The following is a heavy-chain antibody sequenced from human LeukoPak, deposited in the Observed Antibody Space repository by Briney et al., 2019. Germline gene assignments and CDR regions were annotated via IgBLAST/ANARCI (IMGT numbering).Heavy chain of an antibody. D-gene: IGHD6-6*01. V-gene: IGHV1-18*01. J-gene: IGHJ4*02. CDR1: GYDFINYG. CDR3: ARGGPFPSGSSSREYYLDY. Sequence: GASVKVSCKASGYDFINYGISWVRQAPGQGLEWMGWRSIYNGNTDYKLLGRVTMTTDTSTSTAYMEVRSLRSDDTAVYYCARGGPFPSGSSSREYYLDYWGQGTLVTVSS. CDR2: RSIYNGNT.